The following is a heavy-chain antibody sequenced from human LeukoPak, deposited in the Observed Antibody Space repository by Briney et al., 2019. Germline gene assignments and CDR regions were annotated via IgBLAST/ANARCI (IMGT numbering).Heavy chain of an antibody. CDR3: ASPYYDILTGYGHSP. V-gene: IGHV3-21*01. Sequence: GGSLRLSCAASGFTFSSHSMNWVRPAPGKGLEWVSSISSSSSYIYYADSVKGRFTISRDNAKNSLYLQMNSLRAEDTAVYYCASPYYDILTGYGHSPWGQGTLVTVSS. D-gene: IGHD3-9*01. CDR1: GFTFSSHS. CDR2: ISSSSSYI. J-gene: IGHJ5*02.